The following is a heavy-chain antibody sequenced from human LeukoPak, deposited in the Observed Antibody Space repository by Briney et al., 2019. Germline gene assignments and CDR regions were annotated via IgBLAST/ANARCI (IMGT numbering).Heavy chain of an antibody. J-gene: IGHJ4*02. CDR2: IYSGGST. V-gene: IGHV3-53*01. CDR1: GFTLSSSY. Sequence: GGSLRLSCAASGFTLSSSYMSWVRQAPGKGLEWVSVIYSGGSTYYADSVKGRFTISRDNSKNTLYLQMNSLRAEDTAVYYCATNHDYWGQGTLVTVSS. CDR3: ATNHDY.